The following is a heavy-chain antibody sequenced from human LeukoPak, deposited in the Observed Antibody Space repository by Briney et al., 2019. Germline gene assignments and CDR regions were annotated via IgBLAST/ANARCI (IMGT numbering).Heavy chain of an antibody. V-gene: IGHV4-59*08. J-gene: IGHJ3*02. Sequence: PSETLSLTCSVSGGSISSYYWSWIRQPPGKGLEWIGYIYYSGNTNYNPSLKSRVTISVDTSKHQFSLKLTSVTAADTAVYYCARLRGIDCSSTSCSRLDAFDIWGQGTMVTVSS. CDR1: GGSISSYY. D-gene: IGHD2-2*01. CDR3: ARLRGIDCSSTSCSRLDAFDI. CDR2: IYYSGNT.